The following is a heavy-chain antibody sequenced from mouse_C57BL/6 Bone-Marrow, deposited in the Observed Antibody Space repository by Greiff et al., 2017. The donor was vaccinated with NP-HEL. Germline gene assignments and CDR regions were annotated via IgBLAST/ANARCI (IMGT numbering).Heavy chain of an antibody. D-gene: IGHD2-3*01. J-gene: IGHJ3*01. Sequence: LQESGAELARPGASVKLSCKASGYTFTSSGISWVKQRTGQGLEWIGEIYPRSGNTYYNEKFKGKATLTADKSSSTAYMELRSLTSEDSAVYFCAREGYSAWFAYWGQGTLVTVSA. CDR3: AREGYSAWFAY. V-gene: IGHV1-81*01. CDR2: IYPRSGNT. CDR1: GYTFTSSG.